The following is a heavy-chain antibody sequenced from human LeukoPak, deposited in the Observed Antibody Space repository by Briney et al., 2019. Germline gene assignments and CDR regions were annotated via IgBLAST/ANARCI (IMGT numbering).Heavy chain of an antibody. J-gene: IGHJ4*02. CDR3: VRHRTASDY. Sequence: GGSLRLSCAASGFTFDRFTIHWVRQTPGKGLEWVSLINRRGHTFYADSVKGRFTISRDNAKNSLYLQMSSLRAEDTAVYYCVRHRTASDYWGQGALVTVSS. CDR1: GFTFDRFT. CDR2: INRRGHT. V-gene: IGHV3-43*01. D-gene: IGHD1-1*01.